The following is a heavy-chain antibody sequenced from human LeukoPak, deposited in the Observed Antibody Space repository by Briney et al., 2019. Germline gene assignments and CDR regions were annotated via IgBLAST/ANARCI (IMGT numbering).Heavy chain of an antibody. CDR1: GFTVSSNY. V-gene: IGHV3-33*08. CDR3: ARDLVGTADTDYGDYANYYYYGMDV. CDR2: IWYDGSNK. Sequence: PGGSLRLSCAASGFTVSSNYMSWVRQAPGKGLEWVAVIWYDGSNKYYADSVKGRFTISRDNSKNTLYLQMNSLRAEDTAVYYCARDLVGTADTDYGDYANYYYYGMDVWGQGTTVTVSS. D-gene: IGHD4-17*01. J-gene: IGHJ6*02.